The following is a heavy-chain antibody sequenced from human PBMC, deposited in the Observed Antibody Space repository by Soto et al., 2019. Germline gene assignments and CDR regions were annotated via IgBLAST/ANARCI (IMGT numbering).Heavy chain of an antibody. V-gene: IGHV1-18*01. CDR1: GYTFTSYG. Sequence: QVQLVQSGPEVKKPGASVKVSCKTSGYTFTSYGISWVRQAPGQGLEWMGWITTDKGKTIYAQKFQGRVTMTTDTSTSTGYMELRSLRSDDTAVYYCATRSPAFDYWGQGTLVTVSS. CDR2: ITTDKGKT. J-gene: IGHJ4*02. CDR3: ATRSPAFDY.